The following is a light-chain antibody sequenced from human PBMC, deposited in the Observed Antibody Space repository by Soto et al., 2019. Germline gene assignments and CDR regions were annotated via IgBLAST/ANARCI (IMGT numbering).Light chain of an antibody. J-gene: IGKJ5*01. Sequence: DIQMTQSPSSVSASVGDRVTITCRASQGVSTWLAWYQQKPGKAPNLLIYTASSLQSGVPSRFSGSGSGTDFTLTINGLQPEDFATYYCQKAASFPINCGQGTRLAIK. CDR2: TAS. V-gene: IGKV1-12*01. CDR1: QGVSTW. CDR3: QKAASFPIN.